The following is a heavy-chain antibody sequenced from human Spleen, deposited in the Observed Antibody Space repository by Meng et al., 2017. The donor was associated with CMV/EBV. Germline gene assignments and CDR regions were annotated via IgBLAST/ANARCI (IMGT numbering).Heavy chain of an antibody. D-gene: IGHD3-10*01. J-gene: IGHJ4*02. V-gene: IGHV1-18*01. CDR3: ARDGAITMVRGVIIGLFDY. CDR1: TFNSYG. CDR2: ISAYNGNT. Sequence: TFNSYGISWGRQAPGQRLAWMGWISAYNGNTNYAQKLQGRVTMTTDTSTSTAYMELRSLRSDDTAVYYCARDGAITMVRGVIIGLFDYWGQGTLVTVSS.